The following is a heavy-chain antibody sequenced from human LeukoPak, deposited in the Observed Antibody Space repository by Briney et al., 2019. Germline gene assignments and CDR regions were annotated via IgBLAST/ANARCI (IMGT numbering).Heavy chain of an antibody. J-gene: IGHJ3*02. CDR1: GFSISSGYY. CDR2: IYQSGST. CDR3: ARRRSPSETGAFDI. Sequence: SETLSLTCTVSGFSISSGYYWGWIRQSPGKGLEWIGTIYQSGSTYYNPSLKSRVTISVDTSKNQFSLKLSSVTAADTAVYYCARRRSPSETGAFDIWGQGTMVTVSS. D-gene: IGHD5-24*01. V-gene: IGHV4-38-2*02.